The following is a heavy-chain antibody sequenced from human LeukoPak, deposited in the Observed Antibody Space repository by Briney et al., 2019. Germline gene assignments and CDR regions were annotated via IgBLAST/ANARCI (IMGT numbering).Heavy chain of an antibody. J-gene: IGHJ4*02. D-gene: IGHD3-22*01. Sequence: ASVKVSCKASGYTFTSYGISGVRQAPGQGLEWMGWISAYNGNTNYAQKLQGRVTMTTDTSTSTAYMELRSLRSDDTAVYYCARAMWLLRENDYWGQGTLVTVSS. CDR1: GYTFTSYG. V-gene: IGHV1-18*01. CDR2: ISAYNGNT. CDR3: ARAMWLLRENDY.